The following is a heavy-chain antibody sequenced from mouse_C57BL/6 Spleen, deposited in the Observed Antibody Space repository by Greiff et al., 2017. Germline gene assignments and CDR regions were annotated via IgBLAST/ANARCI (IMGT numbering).Heavy chain of an antibody. CDR2: IYPYNGVS. CDR3: ARSGDSSEGVDY. J-gene: IGHJ2*01. Sequence: VQLQQSGPELVKPGASVKISCKASGYSFTGYYMHWVKQRPGNILDWIGYIYPYNGVSNYNQKFKGKATLTVDKSSSTAYMELRSLTSEDSAVYDCARSGDSSEGVDYWGQGTTLTVSS. V-gene: IGHV1-31*01. CDR1: GYSFTGYY. D-gene: IGHD3-2*02.